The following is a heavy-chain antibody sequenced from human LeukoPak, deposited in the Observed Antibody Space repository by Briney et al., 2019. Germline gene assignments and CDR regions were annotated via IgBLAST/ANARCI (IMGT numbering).Heavy chain of an antibody. CDR2: IYNDGSST. J-gene: IGHJ3*02. Sequence: GGSLRLSCAASRFTFSNYWMHWVRQAPGKGLVWVSRIYNDGSSTSYADSVKGRFTISRDNAKSTLYLQMNSLRAEDTAVYYCARVRGGSGRSYAADAFDIWGQGTMVTVSS. V-gene: IGHV3-74*01. D-gene: IGHD1-26*01. CDR3: ARVRGGSGRSYAADAFDI. CDR1: RFTFSNYW.